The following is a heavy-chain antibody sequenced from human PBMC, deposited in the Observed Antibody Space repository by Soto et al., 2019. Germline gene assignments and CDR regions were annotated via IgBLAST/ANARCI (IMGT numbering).Heavy chain of an antibody. CDR2: IIPIDATV. CDR1: GGTFSNYA. J-gene: IGHJ6*01. Sequence: QVQLVQSGAEVKKPGSSVKVSCKASGGTFSNYALISWVRQAPGQGLEWMGGIIPIDATVNYAQKFQGRITITADESTTTAYMDLGSLRSEDTAMYYCARDLLGFGYTYADVWGQGTTVTVSS. CDR3: ARDLLGFGYTYADV. D-gene: IGHD3-10*01. V-gene: IGHV1-69*12.